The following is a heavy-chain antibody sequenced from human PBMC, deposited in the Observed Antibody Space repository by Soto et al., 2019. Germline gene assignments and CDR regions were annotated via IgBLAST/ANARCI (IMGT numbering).Heavy chain of an antibody. CDR2: IIPIFGTA. Sequence: SVKVSCKASGGTFSSYAISWVRQAPGQGLEWMGGIIPIFGTANYAQKFQGRVTITADESTSTAYMELSSLRSEDTAVYYCASPPPPISGSYSPYYYGMDVWGQGTTVTVSS. CDR3: ASPPPPISGSYSPYYYGMDV. CDR1: GGTFSSYA. J-gene: IGHJ6*02. V-gene: IGHV1-69*13. D-gene: IGHD3-10*01.